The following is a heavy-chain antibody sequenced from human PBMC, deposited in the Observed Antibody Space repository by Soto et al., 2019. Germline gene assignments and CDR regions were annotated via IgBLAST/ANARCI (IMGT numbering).Heavy chain of an antibody. CDR3: ARDRGITMVRGDPTDSFDY. CDR1: GYTFTSYG. Sequence: QVQLVQSGAEVKKPGASVKVSCKASGYTFTSYGISWVRQAPGQGLEWMGWISAYNGNTNYAQKLQGRVTMTTDTSTSTAYMDLRSLRSDDTAVYYCARDRGITMVRGDPTDSFDYWGQGTLVTVSS. J-gene: IGHJ4*02. V-gene: IGHV1-18*01. D-gene: IGHD3-10*01. CDR2: ISAYNGNT.